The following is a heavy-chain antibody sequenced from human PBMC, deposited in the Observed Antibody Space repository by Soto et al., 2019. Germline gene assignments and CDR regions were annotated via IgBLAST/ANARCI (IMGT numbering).Heavy chain of an antibody. CDR3: ARTGGYGSESYQDY. D-gene: IGHD3-10*01. J-gene: IGHJ4*02. V-gene: IGHV4-39*01. CDR1: GGSISSTTYY. Sequence: LTCSVSGGSISSTTYYWGWIRQPPGKGLEWIGSIYYSGRTYYHPSLKSRVTITVDTSKNQFSLKLSSVTAEDTAVYYCARTGGYGSESYQDYWGQGTLVTVSS. CDR2: IYYSGRT.